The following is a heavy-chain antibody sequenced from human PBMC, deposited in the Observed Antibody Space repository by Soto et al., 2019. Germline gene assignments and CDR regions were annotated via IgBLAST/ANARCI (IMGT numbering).Heavy chain of an antibody. CDR3: ARSERGKLAFTFDY. Sequence: PSEPLSLTCAVSGDSVSNDNYYWRWIRQPPGTGLEGVGYIYYSGTTNYNSYLKSRLSLSVDMSKNQFSLKLASVTAADTAVYFCARSERGKLAFTFDYWAQGALVTVSS. D-gene: IGHD3-3*02. CDR2: IYYSGTT. J-gene: IGHJ4*02. CDR1: GDSVSNDNYY. V-gene: IGHV4-61*01.